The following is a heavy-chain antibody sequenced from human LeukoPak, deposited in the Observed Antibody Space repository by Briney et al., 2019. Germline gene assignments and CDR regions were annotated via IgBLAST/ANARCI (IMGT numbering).Heavy chain of an antibody. Sequence: GGSLRLSCAASGFTFSSYSMNWVRQAPGKGLEWVSFISGDGGSRYYADSVKGRFTISRDNSKNSLYLQMNSLRLGDTALYYCATDCSGNRCYSLWGPGTLVTVSS. J-gene: IGHJ4*02. CDR3: ATDCSGNRCYSL. D-gene: IGHD2-15*01. CDR1: GFTFSSYS. CDR2: ISGDGGSR. V-gene: IGHV3-43*02.